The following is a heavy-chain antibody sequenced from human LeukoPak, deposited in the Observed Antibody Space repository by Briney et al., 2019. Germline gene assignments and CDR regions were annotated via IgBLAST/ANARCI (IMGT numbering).Heavy chain of an antibody. J-gene: IGHJ4*02. D-gene: IGHD2-15*01. CDR2: IIPILGIA. CDR3: ARVTKLYCSGGSCYWED. Sequence: SVKVSCKASGGTFSSYAISWVRQAPGQGLEWMGRIIPILGIANYAQKFQGRVTITADKSTSTAYMELSSLRSEDTAVYYCARVTKLYCSGGSCYWEDWGQGTLVTVSS. CDR1: GGTFSSYA. V-gene: IGHV1-69*04.